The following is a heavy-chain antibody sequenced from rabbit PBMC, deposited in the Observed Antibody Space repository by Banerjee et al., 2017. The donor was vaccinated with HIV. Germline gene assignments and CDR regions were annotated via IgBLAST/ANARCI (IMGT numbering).Heavy chain of an antibody. CDR2: INAGNGET. V-gene: IGHV1S45*01. CDR1: GFSFSNKYV. J-gene: IGHJ4*01. CDR3: ARSDDAGYGFDL. Sequence: QEQLVESGGGLVKPEGSLTITCTASGFSFSNKYVMCWVRQAPGKGLEWIGCINAGNGETHYASWAKGRFTISKTSSTTVTLQMTSLTAADTATYFCARSDDAGYGFDLWGQGTLVTVS. D-gene: IGHD6-1*01.